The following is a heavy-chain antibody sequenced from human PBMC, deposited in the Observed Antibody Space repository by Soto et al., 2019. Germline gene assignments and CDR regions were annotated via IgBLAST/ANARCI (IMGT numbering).Heavy chain of an antibody. CDR1: GYTFTSYG. V-gene: IGHV1-18*01. J-gene: IGHJ5*02. Sequence: ASVKVCCKASGYTFTSYGVSWVGQAPGQGLEWMGWTSAYNVHTHYAQKLQGRVTMTTDTYTSTPYMELRSLRSDNTAVYYCARVRRVTETTSGLGFDPSGQGTLVTVSS. CDR3: ARVRRVTETTSGLGFDP. D-gene: IGHD1-7*01. CDR2: TSAYNVHT.